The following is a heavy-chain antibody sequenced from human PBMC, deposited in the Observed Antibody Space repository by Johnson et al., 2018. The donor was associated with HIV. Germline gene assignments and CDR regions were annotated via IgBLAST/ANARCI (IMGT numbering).Heavy chain of an antibody. D-gene: IGHD6-19*01. J-gene: IGHJ3*02. CDR3: ARDKVWQWLSSRDADAFDI. V-gene: IGHV3-48*03. Sequence: VQLVESGGGVVRPGGSLRLSCAASEFTFDGYDMSWVRQAPGKGLEWVSYISSRGSTIYYADSVKGRFTISRDNDKNSLYLHMNSLRAEDTALYYCARDKVWQWLSSRDADAFDIWGQGTMVTVSS. CDR1: EFTFDGYD. CDR2: ISSRGSTI.